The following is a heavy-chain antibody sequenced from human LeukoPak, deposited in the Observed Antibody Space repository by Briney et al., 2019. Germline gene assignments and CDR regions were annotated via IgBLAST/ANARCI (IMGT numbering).Heavy chain of an antibody. J-gene: IGHJ4*02. CDR2: ISSSSSTI. D-gene: IGHD3-3*01. CDR3: ARDHDPFTIFGVDIPAFGY. CDR1: GFTFSSYS. Sequence: GGSLRLSCAASGFTFSSYSMNWVRQAPGKGLEWVSYISSSSSTIYYADSVKGRFTISRDNAKNSLYLQMNSLRAEDTAVYYCARDHDPFTIFGVDIPAFGYWGQGTLVTVSS. V-gene: IGHV3-48*01.